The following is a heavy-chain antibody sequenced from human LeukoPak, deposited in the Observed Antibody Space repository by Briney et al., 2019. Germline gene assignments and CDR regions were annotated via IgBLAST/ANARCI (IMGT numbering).Heavy chain of an antibody. V-gene: IGHV3-30-3*01. Sequence: PGGSLRLSCAASGFTFSSYAMHWVRQAPGKGLEWVAVISYDGSNKYYADSVKGRFTISRDNSKNTLYLQMNSPRAEDTAVYYCARGYGSGSPTPYYYYYYGMDVWGQGTTVTVSS. D-gene: IGHD3-10*01. J-gene: IGHJ6*02. CDR2: ISYDGSNK. CDR3: ARGYGSGSPTPYYYYYYGMDV. CDR1: GFTFSSYA.